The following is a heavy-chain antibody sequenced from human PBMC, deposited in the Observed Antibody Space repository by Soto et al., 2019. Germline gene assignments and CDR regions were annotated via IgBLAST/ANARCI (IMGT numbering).Heavy chain of an antibody. CDR2: ICYDGSNK. V-gene: IGHV3-33*01. Sequence: GGSLRLSCAASGFTFSSYGMHWVRQAPGKGLEWVSFICYDGSNKYYAYSVKGRFTISIDNSKKTLYLQMNSLRAEDTAVYYCARDGSLLWFGELPPPDXWGQGTLVTVSX. J-gene: IGHJ4*02. CDR3: ARDGSLLWFGELPPPDX. D-gene: IGHD3-10*01. CDR1: GFTFSSYG.